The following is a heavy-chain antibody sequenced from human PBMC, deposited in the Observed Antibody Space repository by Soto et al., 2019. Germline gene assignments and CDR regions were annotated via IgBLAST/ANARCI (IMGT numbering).Heavy chain of an antibody. J-gene: IGHJ5*02. CDR3: ARDLVDCTNGVCPNWFDP. Sequence: ASVKVSCKASGGTFSSYAISWVRQAPGQGLEWMGGIIPIFGTANYAQKFQGRVTITADESTSTAYMELSSLRSEDTAVYYCARDLVDCTNGVCPNWFDPWAQGTLVTVSS. CDR2: IIPIFGTA. D-gene: IGHD2-8*01. CDR1: GGTFSSYA. V-gene: IGHV1-69*13.